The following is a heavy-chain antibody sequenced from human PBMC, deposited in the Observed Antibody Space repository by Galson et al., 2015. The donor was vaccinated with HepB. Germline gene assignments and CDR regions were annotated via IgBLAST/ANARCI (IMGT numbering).Heavy chain of an antibody. CDR1: GGTFSSYA. CDR3: ARDGGKLGYCRGDRCSNWFDP. D-gene: IGHD2-15*01. Sequence: SVKVSCKASGGTFSSYAISRVRQAPGQGLEWMGGIIPIFGIANYAQKFQGRVTITADKSTSTAYMELSSLRSEDTAVYYCARDGGKLGYCRGDRCSNWFDPWGQGTLVTVSS. V-gene: IGHV1-69*10. J-gene: IGHJ5*02. CDR2: IIPIFGIA.